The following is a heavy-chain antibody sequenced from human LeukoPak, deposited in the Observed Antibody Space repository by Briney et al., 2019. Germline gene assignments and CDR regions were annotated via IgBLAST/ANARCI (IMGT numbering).Heavy chain of an antibody. J-gene: IGHJ5*02. CDR2: ISGSSSII. V-gene: IGHV3-48*01. CDR3: ARGEATVT. Sequence: PGGSLRLSCAASGFTFSSYSMNWVRQAPGKGLEWVSYISGSSSIIYYADSVKGRFTISRDNAKNSLYLQMNSLRAEDTAVYYCARGEATVTWGQGTPVTVSS. CDR1: GFTFSSYS. D-gene: IGHD4-17*01.